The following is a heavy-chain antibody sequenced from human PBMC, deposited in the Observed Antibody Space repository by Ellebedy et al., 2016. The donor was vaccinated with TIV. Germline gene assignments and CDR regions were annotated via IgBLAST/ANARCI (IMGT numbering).Heavy chain of an antibody. CDR2: ISVSGGST. CDR1: GFTFNIYA. D-gene: IGHD3-16*01. CDR3: ARKGGDTLPNYYYGMDV. J-gene: IGHJ6*02. Sequence: GESLKISCAASGFTFNIYAMSWVRQAPGKGLEWVAYISVSGGSTFYADSVKGRSTISRDNSKNTLYLQMNSLRAEDTAVYYCARKGGDTLPNYYYGMDVWGQGTAVTVSS. V-gene: IGHV3-23*01.